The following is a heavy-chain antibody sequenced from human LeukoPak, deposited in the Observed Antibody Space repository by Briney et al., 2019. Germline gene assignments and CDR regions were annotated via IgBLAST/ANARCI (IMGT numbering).Heavy chain of an antibody. CDR2: LPPDGSYQ. CDR3: ARGLHDRSWYGAH. J-gene: IGHJ4*02. D-gene: IGHD6-13*01. CDR1: GFTFSDYT. V-gene: IGHV3-30*04. Sequence: GGPLRLSCAASGFTFSDYTMQWVRQAPGKGLEWVALLPPDGSYQYYADSLKGRFTISRDNFKNALYLQMNSLRLEDTAVYYCARGLHDRSWYGAHWGQGTLLSVSS.